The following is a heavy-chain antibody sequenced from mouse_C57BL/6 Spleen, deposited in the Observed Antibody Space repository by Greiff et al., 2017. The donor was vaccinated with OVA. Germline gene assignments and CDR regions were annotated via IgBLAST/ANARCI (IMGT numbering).Heavy chain of an antibody. D-gene: IGHD1-1*01. CDR2: IVPNSGGT. V-gene: IGHV1-72*01. CDR1: GYTFTSYW. CDR3: ARGITTEV. J-gene: IGHJ1*03. Sequence: QVQLKQPGAELVKPGASVKLSCKASGYTFTSYWMPWVKQRPGRGLGWIGRIVPNSGGTRYNEKFKSKATLTVDTPSSTAYMQLSSLTSEDAAVYSCARGITTEVWGTGTTVTVSS.